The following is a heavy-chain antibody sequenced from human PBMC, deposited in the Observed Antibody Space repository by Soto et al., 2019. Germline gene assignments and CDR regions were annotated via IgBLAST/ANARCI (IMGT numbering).Heavy chain of an antibody. J-gene: IGHJ4*02. CDR1: GFTFSSYA. D-gene: IGHD3-3*01. V-gene: IGHV3-23*01. CDR2: ISGSGGST. CDR3: AKATAWVIIVX. Sequence: EGSLRLSCAASGFTFSSYAMSWVRQAPGQGLEWVSAISGSGGSTYYADSVKGRFTISRDNSKNTLYLQMNSLRAEDTAVYYCAKATAWVIIVXWGQGTLDTVSX.